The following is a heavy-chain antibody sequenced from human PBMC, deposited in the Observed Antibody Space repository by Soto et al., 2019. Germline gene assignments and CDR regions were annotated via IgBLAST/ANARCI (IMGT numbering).Heavy chain of an antibody. CDR3: ASSSDSSGYYPPYYGMDV. Sequence: SVKVSCKASGGTFSSYAISWVRQAPGQGLEWMGGIIPIFGTANYAQKFQGRVTITADESTSTAYMELSSLRSEDTAVYYCASSSDSSGYYPPYYGMDVWGQGPKVTVSS. CDR1: GGTFSSYA. D-gene: IGHD3-22*01. CDR2: IIPIFGTA. J-gene: IGHJ6*02. V-gene: IGHV1-69*13.